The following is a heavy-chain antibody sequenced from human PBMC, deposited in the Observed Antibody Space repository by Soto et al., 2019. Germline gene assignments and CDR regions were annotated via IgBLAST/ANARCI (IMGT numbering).Heavy chain of an antibody. V-gene: IGHV4-34*01. Sequence: PSETLSLTCAVYGGSFSSYYWSWIRQPPVNVLEWIGEINHSGSTNYNPSLKSRVTISVDTSKNQFSLKLSSVTAADTAVYYCARGARPQYIVVVVAATTRWFDPWGQGTLVTVSS. CDR1: GGSFSSYY. J-gene: IGHJ5*02. CDR2: INHSGST. CDR3: ARGARPQYIVVVVAATTRWFDP. D-gene: IGHD2-15*01.